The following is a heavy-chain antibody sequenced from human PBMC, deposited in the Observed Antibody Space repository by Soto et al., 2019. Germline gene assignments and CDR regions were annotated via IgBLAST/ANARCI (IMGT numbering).Heavy chain of an antibody. CDR3: VRRAQYFDGTGFHAFDI. CDR2: ISSGGDKT. D-gene: IGHD3-22*01. Sequence: EVPWLESGGGLRQPGGSLRLSCVASGYNFNKYAASWVRQAPGTGLEWVSAISSGGDKTHYADSGKGRFTRTRDNSKNMLYREMNSLTVEDSAVDCCVRRAQYFDGTGFHAFDIWGQGTRVTVSS. J-gene: IGHJ3*02. V-gene: IGHV3-23*01. CDR1: GYNFNKYA.